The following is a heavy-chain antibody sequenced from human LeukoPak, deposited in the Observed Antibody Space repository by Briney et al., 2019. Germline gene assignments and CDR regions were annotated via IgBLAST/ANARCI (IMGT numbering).Heavy chain of an antibody. J-gene: IGHJ4*02. Sequence: SETLSLTCTVSGDSISSYYWSWIRQPPGKGLEWIGYIYYSGSTNYNPSLKSRVTISVDTSKNQFSLKLSSVTAADTAVYYCATGGYCSGGSCYSEMDYWGQGTLVTVSS. CDR1: GDSISSYY. CDR3: ATGGYCSGGSCYSEMDY. CDR2: IYYSGST. V-gene: IGHV4-59*12. D-gene: IGHD2-15*01.